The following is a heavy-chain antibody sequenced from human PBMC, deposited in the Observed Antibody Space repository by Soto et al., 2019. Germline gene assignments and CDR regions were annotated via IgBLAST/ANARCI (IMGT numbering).Heavy chain of an antibody. Sequence: QVQLVQSGAEVKKPGSSVKVSCKASGGVFRNYAINWVRQAPGQGLEWMGGIIPVFGTSNYAQKFQGRVTITADDSTSTAYMELRSLRSEDTAVYYCARVGHITNYGMAVWGQGTTVTVSS. CDR3: ARVGHITNYGMAV. J-gene: IGHJ6*02. CDR2: IIPVFGTS. V-gene: IGHV1-69*01. D-gene: IGHD1-26*01. CDR1: GGVFRNYA.